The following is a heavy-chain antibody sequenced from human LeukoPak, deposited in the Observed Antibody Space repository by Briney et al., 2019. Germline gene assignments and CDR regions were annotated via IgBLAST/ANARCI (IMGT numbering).Heavy chain of an antibody. D-gene: IGHD3-10*01. J-gene: IGHJ4*02. CDR1: GFTFSRNW. CDR2: INIDGSST. CDR3: ASGSGSYFPGY. V-gene: IGHV3-74*01. Sequence: GGSLRLSCAASGFTFSRNWMYWVRQAPGKELVWVSRINIDGSSTSYADSVKGRFTISRDNAKNTLYLQMNSLRAEDTAVYYCASGSGSYFPGYWGQGTLVTVSS.